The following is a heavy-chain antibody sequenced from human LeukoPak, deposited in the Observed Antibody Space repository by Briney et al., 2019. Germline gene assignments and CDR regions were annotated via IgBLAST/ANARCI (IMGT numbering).Heavy chain of an antibody. CDR3: ARELSAAFDF. Sequence: GTSLRLSCAASGFPFSSYGIHWVRHAPGKGLEWVARLVYDARSDYANSVKGRFSIYRDDSKNTLFLDMSNLGVEDTDLYYCARELSAAFDFWGQGVLVTVSS. J-gene: IGHJ4*02. D-gene: IGHD6-19*01. V-gene: IGHV3-33*01. CDR2: LVYDARS. CDR1: GFPFSSYG.